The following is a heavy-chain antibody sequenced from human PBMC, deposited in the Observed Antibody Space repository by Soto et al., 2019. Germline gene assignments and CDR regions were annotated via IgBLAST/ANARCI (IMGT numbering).Heavy chain of an antibody. CDR1: GYTFTSYG. Sequence: ASVKVSCKASGYTFTSYGISWVRQAPGQGLEWMGWISAYNGNTNYAQKLQGRVTITTDTSTSTAYMELSSLRSEDTAVYYCARGLLTFWFDPWGQGTLVTVSS. D-gene: IGHD3-10*01. CDR2: ISAYNGNT. CDR3: ARGLLTFWFDP. J-gene: IGHJ5*02. V-gene: IGHV1-18*01.